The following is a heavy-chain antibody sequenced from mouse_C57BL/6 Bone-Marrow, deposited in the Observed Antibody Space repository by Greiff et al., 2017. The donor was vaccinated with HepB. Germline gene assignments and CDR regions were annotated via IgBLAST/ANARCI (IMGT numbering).Heavy chain of an antibody. Sequence: QVQLQQPGAELVMPGASVKLSCKASGYTFTSYWMHWVKQRPGQGLEWIGEIDPSDSYTNYNQKFKGKSTLTVDKSSSTAYMQLSSLTSEDSAVYYCARALTVGPIDYWGQGTTLTVSS. V-gene: IGHV1-69*01. CDR2: IDPSDSYT. J-gene: IGHJ2*01. CDR3: ARALTVGPIDY. CDR1: GYTFTSYW. D-gene: IGHD1-1*01.